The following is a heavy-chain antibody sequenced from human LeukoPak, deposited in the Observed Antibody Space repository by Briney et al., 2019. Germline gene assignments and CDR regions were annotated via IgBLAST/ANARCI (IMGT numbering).Heavy chain of an antibody. CDR1: GFTFSSYW. J-gene: IGHJ6*03. CDR2: IKQDGSEK. D-gene: IGHD3-3*01. Sequence: GGSLRLSCAASGFTFSSYWMSWVRQAPGKGLEWAANIKQDGSEKYYVDSVKGRFTISRDNAKNSLYLQMNSLRAEDTAVYYCARDRFGPIGVVRYYYYYYYMDVWGKGTTVTVSS. CDR3: ARDRFGPIGVVRYYYYYYYMDV. V-gene: IGHV3-7*01.